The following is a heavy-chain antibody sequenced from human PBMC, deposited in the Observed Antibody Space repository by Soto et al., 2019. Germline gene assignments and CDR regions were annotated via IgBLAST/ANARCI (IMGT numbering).Heavy chain of an antibody. D-gene: IGHD5-18*01. CDR3: VRLRGLSRYRYGYLDY. CDR1: GCTFSSYE. CDR2: ISPRGSSI. V-gene: IGHV3-48*03. J-gene: IGHJ4*02. Sequence: GGSMRFSCAASGCTFSSYEMNWFRQAPGKGLDWVSYISPRGSSIYYADSVKGRFTISRDNAKKSLYLQMNRLRADDPAIYYCVRLRGLSRYRYGYLDYWGQGALVAVST.